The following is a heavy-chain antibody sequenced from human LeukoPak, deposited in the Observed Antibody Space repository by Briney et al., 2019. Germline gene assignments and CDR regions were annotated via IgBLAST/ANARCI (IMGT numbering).Heavy chain of an antibody. Sequence: SETLSLPCTVSGGSVSSGSYYWSWIRQPPGKGLEWIGYIYYSGSTNYNPSLKSRVTISVDTSKNQFSLKLSSVTAADTAVYYCARADYSNYGDAFDIWGQGTMVTVSS. V-gene: IGHV4-61*01. D-gene: IGHD4-11*01. CDR1: GGSVSSGSYY. J-gene: IGHJ3*02. CDR2: IYYSGST. CDR3: ARADYSNYGDAFDI.